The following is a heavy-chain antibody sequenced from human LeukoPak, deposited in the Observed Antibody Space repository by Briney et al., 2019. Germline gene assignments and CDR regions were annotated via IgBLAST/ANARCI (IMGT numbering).Heavy chain of an antibody. CDR1: GVSISSGSNY. CDR3: ARDPGGSGYYYDPGY. D-gene: IGHD3-22*01. CDR2: IYSSGGT. J-gene: IGHJ4*02. Sequence: SETLSLTCSVSGVSISSGSNYWGWIRQPPGKTLEWIGSIYSSGGTYYNPSLKSRAIILIDTAKNHVSLNLSSVTAADTAVYYCARDPGGSGYYYDPGYWGQGTLVTVSS. V-gene: IGHV4-39*07.